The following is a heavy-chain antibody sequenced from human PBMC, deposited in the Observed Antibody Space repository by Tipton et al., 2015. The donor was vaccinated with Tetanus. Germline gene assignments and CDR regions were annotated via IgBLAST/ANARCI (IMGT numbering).Heavy chain of an antibody. CDR1: GGSFSGFY. Sequence: TLSLTCGVSGGSFSGFYWSWIRQPPGKGLEWIGEINHRGGTSYNPSPKSRVTISVDTTKSHFSLNMTSVTAADTAVYYCARGWGSSWYYFDYWGQGILVTVSS. CDR2: INHRGGT. V-gene: IGHV4-34*01. D-gene: IGHD6-13*01. J-gene: IGHJ4*02. CDR3: ARGWGSSWYYFDY.